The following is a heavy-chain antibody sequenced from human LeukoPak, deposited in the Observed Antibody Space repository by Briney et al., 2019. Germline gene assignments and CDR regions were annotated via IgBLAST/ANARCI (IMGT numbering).Heavy chain of an antibody. CDR1: GGSISSYY. V-gene: IGHV4-59*01. J-gene: IGHJ5*02. CDR2: IYYSGST. Sequence: ETLSLTXTVSGGSISSYYWSWIRQPPGKGLEWIGYIYYSGSTNYNPSLKSRVTISVDTSKNQFSLKLSSVTAADTAVYYCARSRRVSNWFDPWGQGILVTVSS. CDR3: ARSRRVSNWFDP.